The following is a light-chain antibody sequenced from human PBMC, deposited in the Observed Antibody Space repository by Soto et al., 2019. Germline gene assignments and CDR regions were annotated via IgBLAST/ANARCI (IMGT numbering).Light chain of an antibody. Sequence: EIVLTQYTSTLSLSLGERATISCRASQSVSSSYLAWYQQKPGQAPRLLIYGASSRATGIPDRFSGSGSGTDFTLTISRLEPEDFAVYYCQQYGSSITFGQGTRLEIK. V-gene: IGKV3-20*01. J-gene: IGKJ5*01. CDR1: QSVSSSY. CDR2: GAS. CDR3: QQYGSSIT.